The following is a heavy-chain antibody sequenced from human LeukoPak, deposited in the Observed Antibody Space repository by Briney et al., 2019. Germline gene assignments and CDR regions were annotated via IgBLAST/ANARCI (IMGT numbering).Heavy chain of an antibody. V-gene: IGHV1-8*03. CDR1: GYTFTSYD. D-gene: IGHD3-3*01. J-gene: IGHJ6*03. CDR2: MNPNSGNT. CDR3: ARGAPDFWSVYYMDV. Sequence: ASVKVSCKASGYTFTSYDINWVRQATGQGLEWMGWMNPNSGNTGYAQKFQGRVTITRNTSISTAYMELSSLRSEDTAVYYCARGAPDFWSVYYMDVWGKGITVTVSS.